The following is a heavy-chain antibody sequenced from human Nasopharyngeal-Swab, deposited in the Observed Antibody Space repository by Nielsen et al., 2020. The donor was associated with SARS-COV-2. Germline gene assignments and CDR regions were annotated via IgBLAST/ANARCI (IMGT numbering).Heavy chain of an antibody. V-gene: IGHV1-24*01. D-gene: IGHD6-13*01. CDR2: FDPEDGET. CDR3: ATGPAAGNPTWWFDP. J-gene: IGHJ5*02. Sequence: ASVKVSGKVSGYTLTELSMHWVRQAPGKGLEWMGGFDPEDGETIYAQKFQGRVTMTEDTSTDTAYMELSSLRSEDTAVYYCATGPAAGNPTWWFDPWGQGTLVTVSS. CDR1: GYTLTELS.